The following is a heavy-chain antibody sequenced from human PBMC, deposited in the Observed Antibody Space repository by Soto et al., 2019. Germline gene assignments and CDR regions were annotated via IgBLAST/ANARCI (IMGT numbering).Heavy chain of an antibody. J-gene: IGHJ6*02. CDR1: GGTFSSYA. Sequence: QVQLVQSGAEVKKPGSSVKVSCKASGGTFSSYAINWVRQAPGQGLEWMGGIIPIFGTADYAQKFQGRVTITADESTSTAYMELSSLRSEDTAVYYCASRITGSPNHYYGMDVWGQGTTVTVSS. CDR3: ASRITGSPNHYYGMDV. V-gene: IGHV1-69*12. CDR2: IIPIFGTA. D-gene: IGHD1-20*01.